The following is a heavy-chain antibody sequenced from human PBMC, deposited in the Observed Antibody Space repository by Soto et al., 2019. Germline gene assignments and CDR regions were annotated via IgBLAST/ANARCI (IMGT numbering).Heavy chain of an antibody. CDR1: GYTFTSYG. Sequence: QVQLVQSGAEVKKPGASVKVSCKASGYTFTSYGISWVRQAPGQGLEWMGWISAYNGNTNYAQKLQGRVTMTTDTSTRTAYMELRSLRSDDTAVYYCARDMSSGSYTGDRNWFDPWGQGTLVTVSS. CDR2: ISAYNGNT. CDR3: ARDMSSGSYTGDRNWFDP. J-gene: IGHJ5*02. D-gene: IGHD3-10*01. V-gene: IGHV1-18*01.